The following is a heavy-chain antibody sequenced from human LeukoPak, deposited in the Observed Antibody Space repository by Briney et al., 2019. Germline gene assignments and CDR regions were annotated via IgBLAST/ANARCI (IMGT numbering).Heavy chain of an antibody. V-gene: IGHV3-49*04. Sequence: GGSLXLSCTASGFTFGDYAMSWVRQAPGKGLEWVGFIRSKAYGGTTEYAASVKGRFTISRDDSKSIAYLQMNSLKTEDTAVYYCTRDGIVVVPAATRAGGYYFDYWGQGTLVTVSS. J-gene: IGHJ4*02. D-gene: IGHD2-2*01. CDR2: IRSKAYGGTT. CDR1: GFTFGDYA. CDR3: TRDGIVVVPAATRAGGYYFDY.